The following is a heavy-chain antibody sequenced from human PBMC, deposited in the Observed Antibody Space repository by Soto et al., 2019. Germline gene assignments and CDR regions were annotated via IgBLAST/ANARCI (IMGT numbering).Heavy chain of an antibody. V-gene: IGHV4-31*03. CDR1: GGSISSGGYY. CDR3: ARGGYNWNYVERDFDY. D-gene: IGHD1-7*01. J-gene: IGHJ4*02. Sequence: SETLSLTCTVSGGSISSGGYYWSWIRQHPGKGLEWIGYIYYSGSTYYNPSLKSRVTISVDTSKNQFSLKLSSVTAADTAVYYCARGGYNWNYVERDFDYWGQGTLVTVSS. CDR2: IYYSGST.